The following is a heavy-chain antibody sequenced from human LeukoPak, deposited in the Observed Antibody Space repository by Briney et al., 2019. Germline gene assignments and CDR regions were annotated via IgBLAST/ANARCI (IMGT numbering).Heavy chain of an antibody. J-gene: IGHJ5*02. Sequence: ASVKVSCKASGYTFTGYYMHWVRQAPGQGLEWMGWINPNSGGTNYAQKFQGRVTMTRDTSISTAYMELSSLRSEDTAVYYCARDRPGRYCSSSRCYFASPFDPWGQGTLVIVSS. V-gene: IGHV1-2*02. CDR1: GYTFTGYY. CDR3: ARDRPGRYCSSSRCYFASPFDP. D-gene: IGHD2-2*01. CDR2: INPNSGGT.